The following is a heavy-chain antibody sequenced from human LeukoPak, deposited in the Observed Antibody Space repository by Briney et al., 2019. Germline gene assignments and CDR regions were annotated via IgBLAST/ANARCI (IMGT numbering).Heavy chain of an antibody. CDR3: AKDHKAYSGFLFDY. D-gene: IGHD5-12*01. V-gene: IGHV3-7*03. J-gene: IGHJ4*02. CDR2: IKQDGSEK. CDR1: GFTFSSYW. Sequence: GGSLRLSCAASGFTFSSYWMSWVRQAPGKGLEWVANIKQDGSEKYYVDSVKGRFTISRDNAKNTLYLQMNSLRAEDTAVYYCAKDHKAYSGFLFDYWGQGTLVTVSS.